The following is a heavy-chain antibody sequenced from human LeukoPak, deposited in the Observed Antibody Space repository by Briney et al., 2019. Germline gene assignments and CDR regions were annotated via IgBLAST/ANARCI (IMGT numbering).Heavy chain of an antibody. V-gene: IGHV1-69*13. CDR1: GGTFSSYA. CDR3: ARDRPYCSSTSCYDVDNWFDP. J-gene: IGHJ5*02. CDR2: IIPIFGTA. D-gene: IGHD2-2*01. Sequence: ASVKVSCKASGGTFSSYAISWVRQAPGQGLEWMGGIIPIFGTANYAQKFQGRVTITADESTSTAYMELSSLRSKDTAVYYCARDRPYCSSTSCYDVDNWFDPWGQGTLVTVSS.